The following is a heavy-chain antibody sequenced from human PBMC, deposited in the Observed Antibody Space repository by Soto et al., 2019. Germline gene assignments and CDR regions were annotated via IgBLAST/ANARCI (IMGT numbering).Heavy chain of an antibody. D-gene: IGHD3-10*01. J-gene: IGHJ5*02. CDR1: GGSISSSNW. Sequence: QVQLQESGPGLVKPSGTLSLTCAVSGGSISSSNWWSWVRQPPGKGLEWIGEIYHSGSTNYNPSLQSRVTISIDKSKNQFPLKLSSVTAADTAVYYCARRWMVRGVMNWFDPWGQGTLVTVSS. CDR3: ARRWMVRGVMNWFDP. V-gene: IGHV4-4*02. CDR2: IYHSGST.